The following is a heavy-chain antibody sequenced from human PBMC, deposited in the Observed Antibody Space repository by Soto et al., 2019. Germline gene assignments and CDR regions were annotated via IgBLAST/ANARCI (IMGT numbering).Heavy chain of an antibody. CDR1: GFTFSTYD. Sequence: EVQLVESGGGLVQPGGSLRLSCAASGFTFSTYDMHWVRQGPGGRLEWVSGVGTAGDTYYPDSVKGRFTISRENAKNCLYRQMDSLRGGDTAVYYCARGIPAVGGVDAFDIWGQGTRVTVSS. CDR2: VGTAGDT. J-gene: IGHJ3*02. D-gene: IGHD3-3*01. CDR3: ARGIPAVGGVDAFDI. V-gene: IGHV3-13*01.